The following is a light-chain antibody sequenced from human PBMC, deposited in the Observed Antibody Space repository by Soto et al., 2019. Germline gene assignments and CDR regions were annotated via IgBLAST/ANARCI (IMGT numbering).Light chain of an antibody. CDR1: QNINNY. Sequence: DIQMAQSPSSLSASVGDRVTITCQASQNINNYLNWYQQKPGRAPKLLIYDASNLEAGVPSRFRGSGSGTDFTFTISRLQPEDIATYYCQQYENLPTFGQGTRLEIK. V-gene: IGKV1-33*01. CDR2: DAS. J-gene: IGKJ5*01. CDR3: QQYENLPT.